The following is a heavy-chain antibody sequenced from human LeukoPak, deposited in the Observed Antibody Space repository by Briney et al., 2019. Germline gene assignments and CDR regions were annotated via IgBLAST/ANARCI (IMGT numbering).Heavy chain of an antibody. D-gene: IGHD4-11*01. V-gene: IGHV4-34*01. J-gene: IGHJ6*03. CDR2: INHSGST. Sequence: SDTLSVTCAVYGGSFSGYYLSWIRQPPGKGLEWIGEINHSGSTNYNPSLKIRVTISVDTFKNQFSLKLSSVTAADSAVYYRARRTTLTTYYYFYMDVWGKGTTVTVSS. CDR1: GGSFSGYY. CDR3: ARRTTLTTYYYFYMDV.